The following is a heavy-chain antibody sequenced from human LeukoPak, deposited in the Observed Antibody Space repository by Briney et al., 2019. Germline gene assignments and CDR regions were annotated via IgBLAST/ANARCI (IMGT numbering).Heavy chain of an antibody. D-gene: IGHD7-27*01. Sequence: GGSLRLSCAASGFIFSSNWMNWVRQAPGKGLEWVANIKEDGSEKYYVDSVKGRFTISRDNAKNSLDLQMNSLRAEDTAVYYCTGGWGSFDPWGQETLVTVSS. CDR1: GFIFSSNW. CDR2: IKEDGSEK. CDR3: TGGWGSFDP. J-gene: IGHJ5*02. V-gene: IGHV3-7*02.